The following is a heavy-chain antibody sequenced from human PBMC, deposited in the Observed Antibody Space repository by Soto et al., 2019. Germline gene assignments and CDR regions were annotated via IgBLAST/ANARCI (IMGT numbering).Heavy chain of an antibody. J-gene: IGHJ4*02. CDR2: ISGSGGST. Sequence: GGSLRLSCAASGFTFSSYAMSWVRQAPGKGLEWASAISGSGGSTYYADSVKGRFTISRDNSKNTLYLQMNSLRAEDTAVYYCAKDLYSSSWANFDFDYWGQGTLVTVSS. D-gene: IGHD6-13*01. CDR1: GFTFSSYA. CDR3: AKDLYSSSWANFDFDY. V-gene: IGHV3-23*01.